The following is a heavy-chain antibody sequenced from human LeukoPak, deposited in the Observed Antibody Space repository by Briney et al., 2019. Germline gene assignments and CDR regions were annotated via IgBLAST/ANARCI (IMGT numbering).Heavy chain of an antibody. CDR3: ARRLAPGITIFGVVITKYYFDY. CDR1: GGSFSGYY. V-gene: IGHV4-34*01. CDR2: INHSGST. D-gene: IGHD3-3*01. Sequence: KPSETLSLTCAVYGGSFSGYYWSWIRQPPGKGLEWIGEINHSGSTNYNPSLKSRVTISVDTSKNQFSLKLSSVTAADTAVYYCARRLAPGITIFGVVITKYYFDYWGQGTLVTVSS. J-gene: IGHJ4*02.